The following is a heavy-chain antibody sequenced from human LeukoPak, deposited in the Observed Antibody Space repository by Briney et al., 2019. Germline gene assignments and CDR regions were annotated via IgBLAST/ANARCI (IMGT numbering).Heavy chain of an antibody. Sequence: GGSLRLSCAASGFTFSSYSMNWVRQAPGKGLEWVSSISSSSSYIYYADSMKGRFTISRDNAKNSLYLQMNSLRAEDTAVYYCAREYSMTTGDAFDIWGQGTMVTVSS. D-gene: IGHD4-17*01. CDR3: AREYSMTTGDAFDI. CDR2: ISSSSSYI. V-gene: IGHV3-21*01. J-gene: IGHJ3*02. CDR1: GFTFSSYS.